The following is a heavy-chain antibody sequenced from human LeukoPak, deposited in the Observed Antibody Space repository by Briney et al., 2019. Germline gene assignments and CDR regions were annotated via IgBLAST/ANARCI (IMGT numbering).Heavy chain of an antibody. D-gene: IGHD5-24*01. Sequence: GGSLRLSCAASGFTFSSYGMHWVRQAPGKGLEWVAFIRYDGSNKYYADSVKGRFTISRDNSKNTLYLQMNSLRAEDTAVYYCAKDTDGYNYILDYWGQGTLVTVSS. CDR2: IRYDGSNK. CDR1: GFTFSSYG. J-gene: IGHJ4*02. CDR3: AKDTDGYNYILDY. V-gene: IGHV3-30*02.